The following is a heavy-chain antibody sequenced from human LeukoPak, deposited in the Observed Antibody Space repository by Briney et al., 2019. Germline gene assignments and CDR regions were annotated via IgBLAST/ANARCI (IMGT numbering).Heavy chain of an antibody. Sequence: GGSLRLSCAASGFTFSSYGMQWVRQAPGKGLEWVAFIRYDGSNKYYADSVKGRFTISRDNPKNTLYLQMNSLRAEDTAVYYCAKDQQQLRASYYGMDVWGQGTTVTVSS. CDR1: GFTFSSYG. J-gene: IGHJ6*02. D-gene: IGHD6-13*01. CDR3: AKDQQQLRASYYGMDV. V-gene: IGHV3-30*02. CDR2: IRYDGSNK.